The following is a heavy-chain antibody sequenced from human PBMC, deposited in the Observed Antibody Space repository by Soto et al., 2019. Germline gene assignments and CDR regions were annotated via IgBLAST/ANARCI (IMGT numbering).Heavy chain of an antibody. Sequence: ASVKVSCKASGYTFTSYGISWVRQAPGQGLDLMVWFSAYNGNTNYAQKLQGRVTMTTDTSTSTAYMELRSLRSDDTAVYYCARGAPSLSTPYYYYYYMDVWGKGTTVTVSS. CDR1: GYTFTSYG. CDR2: FSAYNGNT. V-gene: IGHV1-18*01. J-gene: IGHJ6*03. CDR3: ARGAPSLSTPYYYYYYMDV.